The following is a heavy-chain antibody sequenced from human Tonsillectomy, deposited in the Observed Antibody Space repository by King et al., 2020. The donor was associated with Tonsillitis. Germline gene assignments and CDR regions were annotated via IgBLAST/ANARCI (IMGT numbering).Heavy chain of an antibody. CDR2: ISDSAGGT. J-gene: IGHJ6*03. V-gene: IGHV3-23*04. CDR3: AKLLRSGYHLYYMDV. Sequence: VQLVESGGGLVQPGGSLRLSCAASGFTFSSFAMTWVRQAPGKGLEGVSSISDSAGGTYYADSVNGRFTISRDNSKNTLYLQVNGLGAEDTAVYYCAKLLRSGYHLYYMDVWGKGTTVTVSS. CDR1: GFTFSSFA. D-gene: IGHD3-3*01.